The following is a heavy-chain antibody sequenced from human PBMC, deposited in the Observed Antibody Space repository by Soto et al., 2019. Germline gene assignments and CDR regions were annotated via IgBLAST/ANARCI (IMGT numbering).Heavy chain of an antibody. CDR1: GFTFSSYG. D-gene: IGHD3-10*01. V-gene: IGHV3-33*01. CDR3: ARELYYYGSGSYYNRDYYYYYGMDV. J-gene: IGHJ6*02. Sequence: GGSLRLSCAASGFTFSSYGMHWVRQAPGKGLEWVAVIWYDGSNKYYADSVKGRFTISRDNSKNTLYLQMNSLRAEDTAVYYCARELYYYGSGSYYNRDYYYYYGMDVWGQGTTVTVSS. CDR2: IWYDGSNK.